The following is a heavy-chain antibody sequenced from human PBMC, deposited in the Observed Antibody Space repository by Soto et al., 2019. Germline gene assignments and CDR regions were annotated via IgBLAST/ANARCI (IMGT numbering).Heavy chain of an antibody. J-gene: IGHJ6*03. D-gene: IGHD6-13*01. Sequence: ASVKVSCKASGYTFTSYAMHWVRQAPGQRLEWMGWINAGNGNTKYSQKFQGRVTITRNTSTSTAYMELSSLRSEDTAVYYCARQTSWTRPYYYYYYMDVWGKGTTVTVSS. CDR3: ARQTSWTRPYYYYYYMDV. CDR2: INAGNGNT. V-gene: IGHV1-3*01. CDR1: GYTFTSYA.